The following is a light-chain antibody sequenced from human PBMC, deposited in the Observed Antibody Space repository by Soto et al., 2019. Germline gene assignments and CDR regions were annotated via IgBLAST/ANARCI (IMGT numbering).Light chain of an antibody. CDR2: TAS. J-gene: IGKJ4*01. CDR1: QDIDTW. CDR3: QHAKGFPLT. V-gene: IGKV1-12*01. Sequence: DILMTQSPPSVSASVGDRVTITCRASQDIDTWLAWYQQKPGRGPQLLIHTASTLHSGVPSRFSGRTSGTDFTLTLSSLQPEDSASYYCQHAKGFPLTFGGGTKVEV.